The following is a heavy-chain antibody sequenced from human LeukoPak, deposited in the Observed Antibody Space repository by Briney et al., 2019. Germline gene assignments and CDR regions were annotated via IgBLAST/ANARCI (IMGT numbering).Heavy chain of an antibody. CDR3: ARLVLWYFDS. Sequence: GGSLRLSCAASGFTVRSTYMSWVRQAPGKGLERVSVIYSGDTTYYADSVKGRFTISRDNSKNTLYLQMNNLRAEDTAVYYCARLVLWYFDSWGQGTLVTVSS. V-gene: IGHV3-66*01. D-gene: IGHD3-10*01. J-gene: IGHJ4*02. CDR2: IYSGDTT. CDR1: GFTVRSTY.